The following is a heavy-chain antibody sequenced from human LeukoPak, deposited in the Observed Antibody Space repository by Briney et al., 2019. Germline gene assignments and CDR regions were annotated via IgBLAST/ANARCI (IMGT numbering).Heavy chain of an antibody. J-gene: IGHJ5*02. CDR1: GYTFTSYA. CDR3: ARSGSGIDNWFDP. V-gene: IGHV1-3*03. Sequence: ASVKVSCKASGYTFTSYAMHWVRQAPGQRLEWMGWINAGNGNTKYSQEFQGRVTITRDTSASTAYMELSSLRSEDMAVYYCARSGSGIDNWFDPWGQGTLVTVSS. D-gene: IGHD3-10*01. CDR2: INAGNGNT.